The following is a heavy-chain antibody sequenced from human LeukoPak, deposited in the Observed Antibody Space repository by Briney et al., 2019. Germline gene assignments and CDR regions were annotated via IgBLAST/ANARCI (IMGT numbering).Heavy chain of an antibody. D-gene: IGHD3-3*01. Sequence: SETLSLTCTVSGGSIISTSFYWGWIRQPPGKGLAWRGSIYHSGSTYDNPSLKSRVTISVDRSKNQFSLKLSSVNAADTAMYYCAARDRLRRYYDYWSGYEAQSVAKTLTKTWFDPWGQGTLVTVSS. CDR2: IYHSGST. V-gene: IGHV4-39*01. CDR1: GGSIISTSFY. J-gene: IGHJ5*02. CDR3: AARDRLRRYYDYWSGYEAQSVAKTLTKTWFDP.